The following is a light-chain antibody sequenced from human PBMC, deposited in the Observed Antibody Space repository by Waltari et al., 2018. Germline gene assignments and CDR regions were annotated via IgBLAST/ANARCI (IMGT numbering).Light chain of an antibody. CDR1: QSISNH. J-gene: IGKJ3*01. CDR2: GAS. CDR3: QQSYSTLPFT. Sequence: DIQMTQSPSSLSASVGDIVTITCRASQSISNHLNWYQQKPGEAPKLLIYGASRLQSGVPSRFSGSGSGTDFALTISSLQPEDFATYYCQQSYSTLPFTFGPGTKVDFK. V-gene: IGKV1-39*01.